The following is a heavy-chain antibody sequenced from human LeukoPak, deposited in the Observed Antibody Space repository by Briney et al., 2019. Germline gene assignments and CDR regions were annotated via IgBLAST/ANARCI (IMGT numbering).Heavy chain of an antibody. V-gene: IGHV3-74*01. D-gene: IGHD3-10*01. Sequence: AGGSLRLSCAASGVTFSNYWMHWVRQDPGKGLVWVSFINPDGSTTNYADSVKGRFTISRDNAKNALYLQMNSLRAEDTALYYCAKDLHYGSADYWGQGTLVTVSS. CDR1: GVTFSNYW. CDR3: AKDLHYGSADY. CDR2: INPDGSTT. J-gene: IGHJ4*02.